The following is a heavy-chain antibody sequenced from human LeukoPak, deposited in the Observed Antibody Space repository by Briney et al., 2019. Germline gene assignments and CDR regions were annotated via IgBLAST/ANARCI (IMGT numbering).Heavy chain of an antibody. CDR1: GFTFRTYA. CDR3: ASSGSYRFDY. D-gene: IGHD1-26*01. J-gene: IGHJ4*02. V-gene: IGHV3-48*02. CDR2: ITASGTAM. Sequence: GGSLRLSCAASGFTFRTYAMSWVRQAPGKGLEWVSHITASGTAMFYADSVKGRFTISRDNAKNSLYLQMDSLRDEDTAVYYCASSGSYRFDYWGQGTLVTVSS.